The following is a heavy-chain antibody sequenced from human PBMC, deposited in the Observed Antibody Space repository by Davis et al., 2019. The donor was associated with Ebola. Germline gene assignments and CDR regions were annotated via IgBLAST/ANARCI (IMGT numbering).Heavy chain of an antibody. D-gene: IGHD3-3*01. CDR3: AHSVEGYDFWSGYYTNHDAFDI. CDR1: GFSLSTSGVG. J-gene: IGHJ3*02. V-gene: IGHV2-5*02. Sequence: SGPTLVKPTQTLTLTCTFSGFSLSTSGVGVSWIRQPPGKALEWLALIYWDDDKRYSPSLKSRLTITKDTSKNQVVLTMTNMDPVDTATYYCAHSVEGYDFWSGYYTNHDAFDIWGQGTMVTVSS. CDR2: IYWDDDK.